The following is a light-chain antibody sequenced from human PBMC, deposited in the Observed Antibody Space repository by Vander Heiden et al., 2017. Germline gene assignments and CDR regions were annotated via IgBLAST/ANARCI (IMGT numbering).Light chain of an antibody. J-gene: IGLJ1*01. CDR1: NIGSKS. CDR2: DDS. V-gene: IGLV3-21*02. CDR3: QVWDSSSDHYV. Sequence: SYVLTQPPSVPVAPGQTARITCGGNNIGSKSVHWCQQKPGQAPVLVVYDDSDRPSGIPERFSGSNSGNTATLTISRVEAGDEDDYYCQVWDSSSDHYVFGTGTKVTVL.